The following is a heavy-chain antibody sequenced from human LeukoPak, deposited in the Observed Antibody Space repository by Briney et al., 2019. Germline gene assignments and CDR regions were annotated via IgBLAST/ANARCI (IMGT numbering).Heavy chain of an antibody. CDR2: ISYDGSNK. Sequence: GGSLRLSCAASGFTFSSYGMHWVRQAPGTGLEWVAGISYDGSNKYYADSVKRRFTISRDNSKNTLYLQMNSLRAEDTAVYYCAKCARRGYSYGSWYFDYWGQGTLVTVSS. D-gene: IGHD5-18*01. J-gene: IGHJ4*02. CDR3: AKCARRGYSYGSWYFDY. V-gene: IGHV3-30*18. CDR1: GFTFSSYG.